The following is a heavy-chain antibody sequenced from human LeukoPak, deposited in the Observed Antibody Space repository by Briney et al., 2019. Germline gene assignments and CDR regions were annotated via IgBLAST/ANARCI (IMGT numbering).Heavy chain of an antibody. J-gene: IGHJ4*02. V-gene: IGHV3-21*01. CDR3: AKSPAGIPDY. CDR2: ISTSSGYI. Sequence: PGGSLRLSCAASGLTFTRYSMSWVRQAPGKGLEWVSSISTSSGYIYYADSVMGRFTISRDNSKNTLYLQMNSLRAEDTAVYYCAKSPAGIPDYWGQGTLVTVSS. D-gene: IGHD2-15*01. CDR1: GLTFTRYS.